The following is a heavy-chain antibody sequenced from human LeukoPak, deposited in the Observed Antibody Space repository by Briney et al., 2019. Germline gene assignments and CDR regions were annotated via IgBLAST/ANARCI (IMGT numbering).Heavy chain of an antibody. D-gene: IGHD6-13*01. CDR3: VRDSSSWWGGFFDY. V-gene: IGHV3-30-3*01. Sequence: GGSLRLSCAASGFTFSSYAMHWVRQAPGKGLGWVAVISYDGSNKYYADSVKGRFTISRDNSKNTLYLQMNSLRAEDTAVYYCVRDSSSWWGGFFDYWGQGTLVTVSS. J-gene: IGHJ4*02. CDR1: GFTFSSYA. CDR2: ISYDGSNK.